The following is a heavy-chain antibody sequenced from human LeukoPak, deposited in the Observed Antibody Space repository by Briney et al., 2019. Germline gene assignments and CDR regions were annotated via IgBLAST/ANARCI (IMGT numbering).Heavy chain of an antibody. D-gene: IGHD3-16*02. CDR3: ARAKSRYDYVWGSYRYYFDY. Sequence: ASVKVSCKASGYTFTGYYMHWVRQAPGQGLEWMGWINPNSGGTNYAQKFQGRVTMTRNTSISTAYMELSSLRSEDTAVYYCARAKSRYDYVWGSYRYYFDYWGQGTLVTVSS. J-gene: IGHJ4*02. V-gene: IGHV1-2*02. CDR1: GYTFTGYY. CDR2: INPNSGGT.